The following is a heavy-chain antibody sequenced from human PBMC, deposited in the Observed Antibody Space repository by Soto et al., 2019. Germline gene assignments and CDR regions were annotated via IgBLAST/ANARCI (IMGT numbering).Heavy chain of an antibody. CDR3: ARHGITIFGEDETDYYYGMDV. CDR2: IDPSDSYT. D-gene: IGHD3-3*01. J-gene: IGHJ6*02. V-gene: IGHV5-10-1*01. Sequence: GESLKISCKGSGYSFTSYWISWVRQMPGKGLEWMGRIDPSDSYTNYSPSFQGHVTISADKSISTAYLQWSSLKASDTAMYYCARHGITIFGEDETDYYYGMDVWGQGTTVTVS. CDR1: GYSFTSYW.